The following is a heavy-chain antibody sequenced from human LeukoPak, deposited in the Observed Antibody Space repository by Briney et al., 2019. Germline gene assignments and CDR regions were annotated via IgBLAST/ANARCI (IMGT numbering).Heavy chain of an antibody. CDR3: AKDAGSSWYGDFDY. J-gene: IGHJ4*02. CDR2: ISYDGSNK. CDR1: GFTFSSYG. V-gene: IGHV3-30*18. D-gene: IGHD6-13*01. Sequence: GGSLRLSCAASGFTFSSYGMHWVRQAPGKGLEWVAVISYDGSNKDYADSVKGRFTISRDNSKNTLYLQMNSLRAEDTAVYYCAKDAGSSWYGDFDYWGQGTLVTASS.